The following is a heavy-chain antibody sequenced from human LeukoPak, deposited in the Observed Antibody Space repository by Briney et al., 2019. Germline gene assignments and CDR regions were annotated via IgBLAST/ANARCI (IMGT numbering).Heavy chain of an antibody. CDR3: ARDIVDTAMVNPWDYGMDV. V-gene: IGHV3-21*04. J-gene: IGHJ6*02. D-gene: IGHD5-18*01. CDR2: ISSSSSYI. Sequence: GGSLRLSCAASGFTFSSYSMNWVRQAPGKGLEWVSSISSSSSYIYYADSVKGRFTISRDNAKNSLYLQMNSLRAEDTAVYYCARDIVDTAMVNPWDYGMDVWGQGTTVTVSS. CDR1: GFTFSSYS.